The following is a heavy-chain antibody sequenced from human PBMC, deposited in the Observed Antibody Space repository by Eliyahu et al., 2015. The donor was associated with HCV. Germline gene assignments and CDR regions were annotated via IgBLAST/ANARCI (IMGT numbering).Heavy chain of an antibody. Sequence: EVKKPGSSVKVSCKASGGTFSSYTISWVRQAPGQGLEWMGRIIPILGIANYAQKFQGRVTITADKSTSTAYMELSSLRSEDTAVYYCASCLAVVAATTPYYYYYYMDVWGKGTTVTVSS. D-gene: IGHD5-12*01. CDR2: IIPILGIA. CDR1: GGTFSSYT. V-gene: IGHV1-69*02. J-gene: IGHJ6*03. CDR3: ASCLAVVAATTPYYYYYYMDV.